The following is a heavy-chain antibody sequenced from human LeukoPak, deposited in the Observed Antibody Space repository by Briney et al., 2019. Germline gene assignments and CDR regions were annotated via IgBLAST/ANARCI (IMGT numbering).Heavy chain of an antibody. CDR1: GHTFTSYG. J-gene: IGHJ4*02. D-gene: IGHD3-22*01. CDR2: ISAYNGNT. CDR3: ARDRDDYDSSGYYSLIFDY. Sequence: ASVKVSCKASGHTFTSYGISWVRQAPGQGLEWMGWISAYNGNTNYAQKLQGRVTMTTDTSTSTAYMELRSLRSDDTAVYYCARDRDDYDSSGYYSLIFDYWGQGTLVTVSS. V-gene: IGHV1-18*01.